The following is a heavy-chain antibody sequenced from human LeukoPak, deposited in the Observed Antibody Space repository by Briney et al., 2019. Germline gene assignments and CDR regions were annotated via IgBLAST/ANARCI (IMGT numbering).Heavy chain of an antibody. CDR1: GVTVNYNF. CDR2: IYSDSSA. V-gene: IGHV3-53*01. J-gene: IGHJ4*02. Sequence: HPGGSLRLSCAASGVTVNYNFMSWVRQAPGKGLEWVSVIYSDSSADYADSVKGRFTISRDDAQNTLYLQMNSLRAGDTAVYYCARAPRPFDNSDYYFDYWGQGSLVTVSS. D-gene: IGHD3-22*01. CDR3: ARAPRPFDNSDYYFDY.